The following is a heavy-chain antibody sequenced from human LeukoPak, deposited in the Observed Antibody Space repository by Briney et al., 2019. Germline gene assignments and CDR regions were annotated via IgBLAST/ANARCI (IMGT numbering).Heavy chain of an antibody. CDR2: ISWNSGSI. D-gene: IGHD3-3*01. Sequence: GGSLRLSCAASGFTFDDYAMHWVRQAPGKGLEWVSGISWNSGSIGYADSVKGRFTISRDNAKNSLYLQMNSLRAEDTALYYCAKRRSGGYDAFDIWGQGTMVTVSS. CDR3: AKRRSGGYDAFDI. CDR1: GFTFDDYA. V-gene: IGHV3-9*01. J-gene: IGHJ3*02.